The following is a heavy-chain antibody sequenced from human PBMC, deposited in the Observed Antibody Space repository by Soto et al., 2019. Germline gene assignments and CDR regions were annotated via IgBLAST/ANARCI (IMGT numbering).Heavy chain of an antibody. D-gene: IGHD3-22*01. CDR2: ISDDGTKK. J-gene: IGHJ4*02. CDR1: RFTFSNYG. Sequence: QVQLVESGGGVVQPGKSLRLSCAASRFTFSNYGMHWVRQAPGKGLEWVALISDDGTKKSYADSVKGRFTIYRDNSKNTLYLQMNSLRAEEKAVYFCARELYYYASSGYYPLENWGQGTLVTVSS. V-gene: IGHV3-30*03. CDR3: ARELYYYASSGYYPLEN.